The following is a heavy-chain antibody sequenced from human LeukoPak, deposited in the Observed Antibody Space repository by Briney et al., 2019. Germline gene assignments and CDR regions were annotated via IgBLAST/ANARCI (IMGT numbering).Heavy chain of an antibody. CDR2: IHYSAGT. CDR1: GGSITNYY. CDR3: ARSPKGRDDILTEPFDY. V-gene: IGHV4-59*12. J-gene: IGHJ4*02. Sequence: SETLSLTCTVSGGSITNYYWSWLRQPPGKGLEWIGYIHYSAGTNYIPSLKSRVAISLDTSKNQFSLKLSSVTAADTAVYYCARSPKGRDDILTEPFDYWGQGTLVTVSS. D-gene: IGHD3-9*01.